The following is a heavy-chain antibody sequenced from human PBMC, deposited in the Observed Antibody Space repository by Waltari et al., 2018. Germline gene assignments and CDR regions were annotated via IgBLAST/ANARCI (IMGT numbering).Heavy chain of an antibody. CDR3: AKDSGSYYYYMDV. CDR1: GFTFDDYA. CDR2: ISWDGCST. J-gene: IGHJ6*03. V-gene: IGHV3-43D*03. Sequence: EVQLVESGGVVVQPGGSLRLSCAASGFTFDDYAMHWVRQAPGKGLEWVSLISWDGCSTYYADSVKGRFTISRDNSKNSLYLQMNSLRAEDTALYYCAKDSGSYYYYMDVWGKGTTVTVSS.